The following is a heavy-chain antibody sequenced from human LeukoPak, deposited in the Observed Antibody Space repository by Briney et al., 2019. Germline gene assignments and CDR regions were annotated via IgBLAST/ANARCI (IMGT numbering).Heavy chain of an antibody. CDR1: GFTFSSYA. CDR3: AREPRYSYGLDY. V-gene: IGHV3-23*01. D-gene: IGHD5-18*01. CDR2: ISGSGGST. Sequence: QPGGSLRLSCAASGFTFSSYAMSWVRQAPGKGLEWVSAISGSGGSTYYADSVKGRFTISRDNSKNTLYLQMDSLRAEDTAVYYSAREPRYSYGLDYWGQGTLVTVSS. J-gene: IGHJ4*02.